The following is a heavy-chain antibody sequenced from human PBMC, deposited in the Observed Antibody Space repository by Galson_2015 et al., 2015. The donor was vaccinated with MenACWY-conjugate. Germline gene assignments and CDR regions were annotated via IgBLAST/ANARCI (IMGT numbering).Heavy chain of an antibody. CDR3: ARDDNDDPERRGNNYDYYYGMDV. Sequence: SVKVSCKASGYTFTNYAIHWVRQAPGQGLEWMGWIDTDTGSPTYAQGFAGRFVLSLDTSVDTAYLQISRLTVEDTAVYYCARDDNDDPERRGNNYDYYYGMDVWGQGTTVIVSS. V-gene: IGHV7-4-1*02. D-gene: IGHD1-1*01. CDR1: GYTFTNYA. J-gene: IGHJ6*02. CDR2: IDTDTGSP.